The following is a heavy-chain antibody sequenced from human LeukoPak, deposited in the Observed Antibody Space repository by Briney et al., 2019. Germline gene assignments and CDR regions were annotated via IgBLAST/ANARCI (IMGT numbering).Heavy chain of an antibody. V-gene: IGHV4-34*01. CDR3: ARGAVGRYSSSSCWFDP. CDR2: INHSGST. J-gene: IGHJ5*02. Sequence: SETLSLTCAVYGGSFSGYYWSWIRQPPGKGLEWIGEINHSGSTNYNPSLKSRVTISVDTSKSQFSLKLSSVTAADTAVYYCARGAVGRYSSSSCWFDPWGQGTLVTVSS. CDR1: GGSFSGYY. D-gene: IGHD6-6*01.